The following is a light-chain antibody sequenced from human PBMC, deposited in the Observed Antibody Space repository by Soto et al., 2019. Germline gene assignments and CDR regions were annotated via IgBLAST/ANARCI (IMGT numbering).Light chain of an antibody. CDR2: GVR. J-gene: IGLJ1*01. CDR1: SNDIGAYDY. Sequence: QSGLTQPTSVSGSPGQSITISCTGNSNDIGAYDYVSWYQQHPGKAPRLLIHGVRNRPSGISSRFSASKSGLTASLAISGLQAEVEAEYYCSSYTSRRTYVFGTGTMVT. CDR3: SSYTSRRTYV. V-gene: IGLV2-14*01.